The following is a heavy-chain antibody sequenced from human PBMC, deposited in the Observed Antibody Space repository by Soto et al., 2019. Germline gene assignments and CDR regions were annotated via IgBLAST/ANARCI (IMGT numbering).Heavy chain of an antibody. J-gene: IGHJ4*02. CDR2: IWYDGSNK. CDR1: GFTFSTYG. D-gene: IGHD3-22*01. V-gene: IGHV3-33*01. CDR3: ARDLGYYDSSGH. Sequence: GGSLRLSCAASGFTFSTYGMHWVRQAPGKGLEWVAVIWYDGSNKYYADSVKGRFTISRDNSKNTLYLQMNSLRAEDTAVYYCARDLGYYDSSGHWGQGTLVTVSS.